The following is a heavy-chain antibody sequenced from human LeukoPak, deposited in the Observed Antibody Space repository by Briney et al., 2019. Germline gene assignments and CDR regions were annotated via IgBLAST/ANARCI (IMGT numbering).Heavy chain of an antibody. D-gene: IGHD3-22*01. Sequence: YXMXWXRQAPGXGLEWMGWINPNSGGTNYAQKFQGRVTMTRDTSISTAYMELSRLRSDDTAVYYCASYYDSSGYLSDFDLWGRGTLVTVSS. CDR2: INPNSGGT. CDR1: YX. CDR3: ASYYDSSGYLSDFDL. V-gene: IGHV1-2*02. J-gene: IGHJ2*01.